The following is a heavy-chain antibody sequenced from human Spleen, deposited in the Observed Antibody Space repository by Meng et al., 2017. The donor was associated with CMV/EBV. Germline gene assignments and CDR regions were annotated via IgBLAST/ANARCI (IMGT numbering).Heavy chain of an antibody. CDR2: INHSGST. J-gene: IGHJ5*02. V-gene: IGHV4-39*07. CDR1: GGSVSNSSYY. Sequence: SETLSLTCTVSGGSVSNSSYYWSWIRQPPGKGLEWIGEINHSGSTNYNPSLKSRVTISVDTSKNQFSLKLSSVTSADTAVYYCARSRARYSSGGYYGRDGFDPWGQGTLVTVSS. D-gene: IGHD6-19*01. CDR3: ARSRARYSSGGYYGRDGFDP.